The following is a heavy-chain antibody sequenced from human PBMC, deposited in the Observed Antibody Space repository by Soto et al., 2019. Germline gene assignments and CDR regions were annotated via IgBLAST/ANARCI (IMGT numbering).Heavy chain of an antibody. Sequence: GGSLRLSCAASGFTFSSYGMTWVRQAPGKGLEWVSFSSATGTGTYYADSVKGRFTISRDNAKNTVYLQMASLRADDTAVYFCAKDRRAGGNYGFYSDFWGQGALVTVSS. CDR2: SSATGTGT. CDR1: GFTFSSYG. J-gene: IGHJ4*02. D-gene: IGHD1-7*01. CDR3: AKDRRAGGNYGFYSDF. V-gene: IGHV3-23*01.